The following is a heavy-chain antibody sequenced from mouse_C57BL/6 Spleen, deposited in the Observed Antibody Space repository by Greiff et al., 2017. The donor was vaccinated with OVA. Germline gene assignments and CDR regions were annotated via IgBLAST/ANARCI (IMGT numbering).Heavy chain of an antibody. Sequence: EVKLVESGPGLVKPSQSLSLTCSVTGYSITSGYYWNWIRQFPGNKLEWMGYISYDGSNNYNPSLKNRISITRDTSKNQFFLKLNSVTTEDTATYYCARVHDGYYYYAMDYWGQGTSVTVSS. D-gene: IGHD2-3*01. CDR2: ISYDGSN. CDR3: ARVHDGYYYYAMDY. CDR1: GYSITSGYY. V-gene: IGHV3-6*01. J-gene: IGHJ4*01.